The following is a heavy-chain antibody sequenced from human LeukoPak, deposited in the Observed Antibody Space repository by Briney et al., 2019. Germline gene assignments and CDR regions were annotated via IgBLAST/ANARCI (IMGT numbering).Heavy chain of an antibody. V-gene: IGHV1-2*02. CDR1: GYTFTGYY. CDR3: ARVPRRGIAVAGGGYFDY. CDR2: INPNSGGT. J-gene: IGHJ4*02. D-gene: IGHD6-19*01. Sequence: ASVKVSCKASGYTFTGYYMHWVRQAPGQGLEWMGWINPNSGGTNYAQKFQGRVTMTRDTSISTAYMELSRLRSDDTAVYYCARVPRRGIAVAGGGYFDYWGQGTLATVSS.